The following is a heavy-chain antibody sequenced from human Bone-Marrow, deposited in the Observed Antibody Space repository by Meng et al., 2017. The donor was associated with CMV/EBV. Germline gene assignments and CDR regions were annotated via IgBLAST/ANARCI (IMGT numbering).Heavy chain of an antibody. CDR3: AHLLTYYDFWSGPEGGYNWFDP. J-gene: IGHJ5*02. CDR2: IYWNDDK. Sequence: VGVGWIRQPRGKALEWLTLIYWNDDKRYSPSLKSRLTITKDTSKNQVVLTMTNMDPVDTATYYCAHLLTYYDFWSGPEGGYNWFDPWGQGTLVTVSS. CDR1: VG. V-gene: IGHV2-5*01. D-gene: IGHD3-3*01.